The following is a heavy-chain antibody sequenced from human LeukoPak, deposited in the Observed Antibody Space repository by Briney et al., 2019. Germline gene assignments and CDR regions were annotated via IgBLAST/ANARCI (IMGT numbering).Heavy chain of an antibody. J-gene: IGHJ5*02. CDR3: ARDLPVGYSYGTGNWFDP. V-gene: IGHV4-4*07. Sequence: SETLSLTCTVSGGSISSYYWSWIRQPAGKGLEWIGRIYTSGSTNYNPSLKSRVTMSVDTSKNQFSLKLSSVTAADTAVYYCARDLPVGYSYGTGNWFDPWGQGTLVTVSS. CDR2: IYTSGST. CDR1: GGSISSYY. D-gene: IGHD5-18*01.